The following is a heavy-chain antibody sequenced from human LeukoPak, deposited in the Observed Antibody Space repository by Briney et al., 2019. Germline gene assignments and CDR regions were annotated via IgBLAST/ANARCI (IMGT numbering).Heavy chain of an antibody. CDR3: ARGVRGVISSRFDP. J-gene: IGHJ5*02. Sequence: GASVKVSCKASGYTFTSYGISWVRQAPGQGLEWMGWISAYNGNTNYAQKLQGRVTMTTDTSTSTAYMELRSLRSDDTAVCYCARGVRGVISSRFDPWGQGTLVTVSS. CDR1: GYTFTSYG. D-gene: IGHD3-10*01. CDR2: ISAYNGNT. V-gene: IGHV1-18*01.